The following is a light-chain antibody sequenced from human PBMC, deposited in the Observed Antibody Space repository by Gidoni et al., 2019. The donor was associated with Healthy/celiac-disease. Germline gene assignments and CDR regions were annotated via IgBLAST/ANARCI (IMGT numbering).Light chain of an antibody. CDR3: QQYYSFPWT. J-gene: IGKJ1*01. CDR1: QGIRSY. CDR2: AAS. V-gene: IGKV1D-8*01. Sequence: VIWMTQSPSLLSASTGDRVTISCRMSQGIRSYLAWYQQKPGKAPELLIYAASTLQSGVPSRFSGSVSGTDFTLTIICLQSEDFATYYCQQYYSFPWTFGQGTKVEIK.